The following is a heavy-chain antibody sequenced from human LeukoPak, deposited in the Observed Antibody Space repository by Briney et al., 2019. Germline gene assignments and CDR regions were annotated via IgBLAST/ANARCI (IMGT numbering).Heavy chain of an antibody. V-gene: IGHV3-23*01. CDR2: ISGSGGST. Sequence: GGSLRLSCAASGFTFSSYAMSWVRQAPGKGLEWVSAISGSGGSTYYADSVKGRFTISRDNSKNTLYLQMNSLRAEDTAVYYCAKTSLRYFDWLLLPFDYWGQGTLVTVSS. D-gene: IGHD3-9*01. J-gene: IGHJ4*02. CDR3: AKTSLRYFDWLLLPFDY. CDR1: GFTFSSYA.